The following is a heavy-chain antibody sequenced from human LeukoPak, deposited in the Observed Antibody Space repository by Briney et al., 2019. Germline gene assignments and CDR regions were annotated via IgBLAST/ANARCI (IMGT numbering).Heavy chain of an antibody. CDR3: AVYSSSSIDY. Sequence: GGSLRLSCAASGFTFISYEMNWVRQAPGKGLEWVSYISSSGSTIYYADSVKGRFTISRDNAKNSLYLQMNSLRAEDTAVYYCAVYSSSSIDYWGQGTLVTVSS. V-gene: IGHV3-48*03. CDR1: GFTFISYE. D-gene: IGHD6-6*01. J-gene: IGHJ4*02. CDR2: ISSSGSTI.